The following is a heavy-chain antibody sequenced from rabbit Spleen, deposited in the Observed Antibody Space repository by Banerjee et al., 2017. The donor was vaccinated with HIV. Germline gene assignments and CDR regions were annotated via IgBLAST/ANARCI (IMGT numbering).Heavy chain of an antibody. Sequence: QLVESGGGLVKPGTSLTLICTASGFSFSTNYDMCWVRQAPGKGLEWIAYIYPDYDVTDYANWVNGRFTISLDNAQNTVFLQLTSLTAADTATYFCARAFASASGYPYYFTLWGPGTLVTVS. CDR1: GFSFSTNYD. CDR2: IYPDYDVT. D-gene: IGHD1-1*01. CDR3: ARAFASASGYPYYFTL. J-gene: IGHJ4*01. V-gene: IGHV1S7*01.